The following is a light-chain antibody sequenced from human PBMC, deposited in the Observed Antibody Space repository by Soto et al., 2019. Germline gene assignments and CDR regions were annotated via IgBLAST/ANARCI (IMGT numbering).Light chain of an antibody. CDR2: TAS. CDR3: QKTYTCPWT. CDR1: QGISDY. Sequence: DIRMTQSPSSLSASVGDTVTITCRASQGISDYLSWFQHKPGEAPKLLIYTASSLQGGVPLRCSGDCSRTDFSLTTPGLQPEDSATYYCQKTYTCPWTFGKGATV. V-gene: IGKV1-39*01. J-gene: IGKJ1*01.